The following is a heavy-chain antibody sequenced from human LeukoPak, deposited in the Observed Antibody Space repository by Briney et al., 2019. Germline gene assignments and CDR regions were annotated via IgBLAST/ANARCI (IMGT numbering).Heavy chain of an antibody. J-gene: IGHJ4*02. CDR2: FSYDGSTQ. CDR1: GFTFRTYA. D-gene: IGHD5-12*01. V-gene: IGHV3-30-3*01. CDR3: AKAQDGFSGYDYLFDY. Sequence: PGGSLRVSRAGSGFTFRTYAMHRVRQAPGKGLEWVALFSYDGSTQRYADSVKGRFTISRDNSKNSLYLQMNSLRTEDTAVYYCAKAQDGFSGYDYLFDYGAQGTLVTVSS.